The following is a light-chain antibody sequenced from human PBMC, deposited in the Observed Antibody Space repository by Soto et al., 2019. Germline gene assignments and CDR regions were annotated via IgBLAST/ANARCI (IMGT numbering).Light chain of an antibody. CDR3: QQYNSYQWT. CDR2: DAS. V-gene: IGKV1-5*01. Sequence: DIQMTQSPSPLSASVGDRVTITCRASQRISSWLAWYQQKPGKAPKLLIYDASSLESGVPSRFSGSGSGTEFTLTISSLQPDDFATYYCQQYNSYQWTFGQGTKVEIK. CDR1: QRISSW. J-gene: IGKJ1*01.